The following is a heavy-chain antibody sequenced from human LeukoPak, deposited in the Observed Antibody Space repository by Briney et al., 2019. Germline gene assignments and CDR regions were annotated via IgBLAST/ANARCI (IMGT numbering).Heavy chain of an antibody. CDR3: AREVLAKNYGMDV. D-gene: IGHD2-8*02. Sequence: ASVKVSCKPSGYTFTGYFMHWVRPAPGQGLEWMGWINPNSGGTNYAEKFQGRVTMTRDTSISTAYMELSSLRSDDTAVYYCAREVLAKNYGMDVWGQGTTVTVSS. CDR2: INPNSGGT. J-gene: IGHJ6*02. V-gene: IGHV1-2*02. CDR1: GYTFTGYF.